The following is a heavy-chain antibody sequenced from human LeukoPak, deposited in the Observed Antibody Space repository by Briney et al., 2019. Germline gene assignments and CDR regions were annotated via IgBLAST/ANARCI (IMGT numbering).Heavy chain of an antibody. CDR1: GGSIISSGYY. CDR2: VHYSGST. V-gene: IGHV4-39*07. D-gene: IGHD5-18*01. Sequence: SETLSLTCTVSGGSIISSGYYWGWIRQPPGKGLEWIGSVHYSGSTYRNPSLRGRVTISVDTSKNLFSLQLNSVTAADTAVYYCAKDPHTGIAPDYWGQGPLVTVSS. CDR3: AKDPHTGIAPDY. J-gene: IGHJ4*02.